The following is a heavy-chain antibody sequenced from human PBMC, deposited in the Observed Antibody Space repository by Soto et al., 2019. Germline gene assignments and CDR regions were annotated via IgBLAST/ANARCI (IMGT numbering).Heavy chain of an antibody. J-gene: IGHJ4*02. CDR3: TTDARIYYYDSSGYYYFDY. CDR1: GFTFSNAW. V-gene: IGHV3-15*01. Sequence: SLRLSCAASGFTFSNAWMSWVRQAPGKGLEWVGRIKSKTDGGTTDYAAPVKGRFTISRDDSKNTLYLQMNSLKTEDTAVYYCTTDARIYYYDSSGYYYFDYWGQGTLVTVSS. CDR2: IKSKTDGGTT. D-gene: IGHD3-22*01.